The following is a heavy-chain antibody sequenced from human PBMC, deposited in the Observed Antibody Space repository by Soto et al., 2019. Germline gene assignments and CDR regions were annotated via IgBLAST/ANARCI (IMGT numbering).Heavy chain of an antibody. Sequence: GGSLRLSCAASGFTFSNAWMSWVRQAPGKGLEWVGRIKSKTDGGTTDYAAPVKGRFTISRDDSKNTLYLQMNSLKTEDTAVYYCTTDLAGTTSVHYYYYYYMDVWGKGTTVTVSS. D-gene: IGHD1-7*01. CDR3: TTDLAGTTSVHYYYYYYMDV. CDR2: IKSKTDGGTT. CDR1: GFTFSNAW. J-gene: IGHJ6*03. V-gene: IGHV3-15*01.